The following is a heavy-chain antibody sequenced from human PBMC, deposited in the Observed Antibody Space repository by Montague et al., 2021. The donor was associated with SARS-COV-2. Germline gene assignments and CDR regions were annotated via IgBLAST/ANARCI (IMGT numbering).Heavy chain of an antibody. CDR1: GDSVVDLRRR. J-gene: IGHJ2*01. V-gene: IGHV6-1*01. D-gene: IGHD2-21*02. Sequence: CAISGDSVVDLRRRSEEHTSELPSRGQLVCRLFYGNKWYNDYAVSVKSRVIINPDTSNNRISLQLNSVTPEDTAVYYCARAYCGGDCYFYWYFDLWVRGTLVTVS. CDR2: LFYGNKWYN. CDR3: ARAYCGGDCYFYWYFDL.